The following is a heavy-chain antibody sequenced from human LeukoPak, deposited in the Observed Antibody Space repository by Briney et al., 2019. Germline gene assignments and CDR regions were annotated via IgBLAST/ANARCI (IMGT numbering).Heavy chain of an antibody. D-gene: IGHD2-2*01. J-gene: IGHJ6*03. Sequence: ASVKVSCKASGGTFSSYAISWVRQAPGQGLEWMGGIIPTFGTANYAQKFQGRVTITTDESTSTAYMELSSLRSEDTAVYYCARSSSTSPSPGYYYYMDVWGKGTTVTVSS. CDR1: GGTFSSYA. CDR2: IIPTFGTA. V-gene: IGHV1-69*05. CDR3: ARSSSTSPSPGYYYYMDV.